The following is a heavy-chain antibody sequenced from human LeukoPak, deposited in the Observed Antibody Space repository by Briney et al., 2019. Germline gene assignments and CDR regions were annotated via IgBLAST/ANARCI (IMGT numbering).Heavy chain of an antibody. CDR1: GFTFNSYA. CDR2: IWYDGSNK. Sequence: GRSLRLSCAASGFTFNSYAMHWVRQAPGKGLDWVAVIWYDGSNKYCADSVKGRFTISRDNSKNTLYLQMNSLRAEDTALYYCARAGSGWYEIDSWGQGTLVTVSS. CDR3: ARAGSGWYEIDS. D-gene: IGHD6-19*01. V-gene: IGHV3-33*01. J-gene: IGHJ4*02.